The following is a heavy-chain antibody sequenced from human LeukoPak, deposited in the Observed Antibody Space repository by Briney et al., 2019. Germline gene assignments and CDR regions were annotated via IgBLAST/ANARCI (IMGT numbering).Heavy chain of an antibody. D-gene: IGHD2-2*01. CDR2: ISWNSDTI. CDR1: GFTFDDYA. J-gene: IGHJ5*01. Sequence: GGSLRLSCVASGFTFDDYAMYWVRQVPGKGLEWVSGISWNSDTIDYADSVKGRFTISRDHAKNSVYLQMNSLRAEDTAVYYCTRWACAGTSCYVLDSWGQGTPVTVSS. CDR3: TRWACAGTSCYVLDS. V-gene: IGHV3-9*01.